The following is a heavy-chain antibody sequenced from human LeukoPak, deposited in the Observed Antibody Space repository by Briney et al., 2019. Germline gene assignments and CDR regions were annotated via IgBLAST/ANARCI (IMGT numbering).Heavy chain of an antibody. V-gene: IGHV1-2*02. CDR2: INPNSGGT. CDR1: GYTFTGYY. CDR3: ASEGPITMVRGVDFDY. D-gene: IGHD3-10*01. J-gene: IGHJ4*02. Sequence: ASVKVSCKASGYTFTGYYMHWVRQAPGQGLEWMGWINPNSGGTNYAQKFQGRVTMTRDTSISTAYMELSRLRSDDTAVYYCASEGPITMVRGVDFDYWGQGTLVTVSS.